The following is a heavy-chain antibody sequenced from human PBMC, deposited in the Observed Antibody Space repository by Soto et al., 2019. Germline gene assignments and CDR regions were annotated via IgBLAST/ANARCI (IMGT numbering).Heavy chain of an antibody. D-gene: IGHD4-17*01. J-gene: IGHJ3*02. V-gene: IGHV4-31*03. CDR3: ARVYGDYVEGAFDI. CDR2: IYYSGST. CDR1: GGSISSGGYY. Sequence: SETLSLTCTVSGGSISSGGYYWSWIRQHPGKGLEWIGYIYYSGSTYYNPSLKSRVTISVDTSKNQFSLKLSSVTAADTAVYYCARVYGDYVEGAFDIWGQGTMVTVSS.